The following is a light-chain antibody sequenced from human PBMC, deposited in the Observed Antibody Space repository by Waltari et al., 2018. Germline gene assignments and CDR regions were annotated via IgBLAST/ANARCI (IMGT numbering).Light chain of an antibody. CDR3: QNHERLPAT. J-gene: IGKJ1*01. CDR1: QNIGRY. CDR2: AAS. Sequence: ELVLTPSPGTLSLSPGERATLSCSASQNIGRYLVWYQQKPGQPPRLLIYAASTRATGIPDRFIGSGSGTDFSLTIARLEPEDFAVYFCQNHERLPATFGQGTKVEI. V-gene: IGKV3-20*01.